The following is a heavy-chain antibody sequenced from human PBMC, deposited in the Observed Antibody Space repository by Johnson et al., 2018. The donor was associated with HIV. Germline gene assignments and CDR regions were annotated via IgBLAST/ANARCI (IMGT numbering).Heavy chain of an antibody. CDR1: GFTFDDYG. V-gene: IGHV3-20*04. Sequence: VQLVESGGGVVRPGGSLRLSCAASGFTFDDYGMSWVRQAPGKGLEWVSGINWNGGSTYYADSVKGRFTISRDNAKNSLYLQMNSLRAEDTALYYCAKALSIAATPYACDMWGRGTMVTVSS. CDR3: AKALSIAATPYACDM. CDR2: INWNGGST. D-gene: IGHD6-25*01. J-gene: IGHJ3*02.